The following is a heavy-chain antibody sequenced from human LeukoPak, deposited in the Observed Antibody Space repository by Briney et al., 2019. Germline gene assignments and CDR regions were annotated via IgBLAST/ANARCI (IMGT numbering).Heavy chain of an antibody. CDR1: GFTFSSYS. J-gene: IGHJ4*02. V-gene: IGHV3-21*01. Sequence: GGSLRLSCAASGFTFSSYSLNWVRQAPGKGLEWVSSISSSSSYIYYADSVKGRFTISRDNAKNSLYLQINSLRAEDTAIYYCARDPWGHTVLSEGAPMGGYFDYWGRGTLVTVSS. CDR3: ARDPWGHTVLSEGAPMGGYFDY. CDR2: ISSSSSYI. D-gene: IGHD2-2*01.